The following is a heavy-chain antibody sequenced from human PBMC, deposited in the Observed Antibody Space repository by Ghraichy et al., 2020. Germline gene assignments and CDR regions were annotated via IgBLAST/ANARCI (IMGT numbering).Heavy chain of an antibody. J-gene: IGHJ3*02. CDR1: GGSISSSSYY. CDR3: ARQRLLWFGELLGGRDAFDI. CDR2: IYYSGST. Sequence: SQTLSLTCTVSGGSISSSSYYWGWIRHPPGKGLEWIGSIYYSGSTYYNPSLKSRVTISVDTSKNQFSLKLSSVTAADTAVYYCARQRLLWFGELLGGRDAFDIWGQGTMVTDSS. D-gene: IGHD3-10*01. V-gene: IGHV4-39*01.